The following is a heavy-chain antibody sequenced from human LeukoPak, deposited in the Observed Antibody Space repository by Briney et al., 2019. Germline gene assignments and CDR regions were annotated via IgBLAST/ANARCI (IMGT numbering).Heavy chain of an antibody. CDR1: GDPINSIDW. Sequence: SETLSLTCAVSGDPINSIDWWSWVRQPPARGLEWIGEIYHSGGTNYNPSLKSRVTISVDKSKNHLSLKLTSVTAADTAVYFCVGNGYYALDYWGQGALVTVSS. V-gene: IGHV4-4*02. CDR3: VGNGYYALDY. D-gene: IGHD2/OR15-2a*01. J-gene: IGHJ4*02. CDR2: IYHSGGT.